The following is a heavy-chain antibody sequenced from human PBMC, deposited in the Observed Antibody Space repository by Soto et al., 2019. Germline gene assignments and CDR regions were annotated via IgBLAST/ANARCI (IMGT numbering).Heavy chain of an antibody. J-gene: IGHJ5*02. D-gene: IGHD2-2*01. V-gene: IGHV3-53*01. CDR1: RVTVGSSY. CDR3: TRDLMDVVPPADDLFDP. Sequence: PGGSLRLSCAASRVTVGSSYVSWVRQAPGKGLEWVSVIYTGDTPYYADSVKGRFTISRDNSKNTLYLQMNSLRVEDTAVYYCTRDLMDVVPPADDLFDPWGQGILVTVSS. CDR2: IYTGDTP.